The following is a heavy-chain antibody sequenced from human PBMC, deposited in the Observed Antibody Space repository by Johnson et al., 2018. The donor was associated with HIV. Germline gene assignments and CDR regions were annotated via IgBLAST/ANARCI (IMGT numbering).Heavy chain of an antibody. Sequence: QVQLVESGGGVVQPGGSLRLSCAASGFTFSSYGMHWVRQAPGKGLEWVAFIRYDGSNKYYADSVKGRFTISRDNSKNSLYLQMNSLRAGDTAVYYCAREGALGAYDAFDIWGQGTMVTVSS. CDR2: IRYDGSNK. D-gene: IGHD3-10*01. V-gene: IGHV3-30*02. J-gene: IGHJ3*02. CDR1: GFTFSSYG. CDR3: AREGALGAYDAFDI.